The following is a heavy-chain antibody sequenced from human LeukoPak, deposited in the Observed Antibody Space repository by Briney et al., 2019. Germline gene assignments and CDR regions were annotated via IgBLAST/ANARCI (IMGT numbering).Heavy chain of an antibody. CDR1: GFTVSSNY. CDR2: IYSGGST. V-gene: IGHV3-53*01. J-gene: IGHJ4*02. Sequence: GGSLRLSCAASGFTVSSNYMSWVRQAPGKGLEWVSVIYSGGSTYYADSVKGRFTISRDNSKNTLYLQMNSLRAEDTAVYYCAKPILPRDYGLDYWGQGTLVTVSS. D-gene: IGHD4-17*01. CDR3: AKPILPRDYGLDY.